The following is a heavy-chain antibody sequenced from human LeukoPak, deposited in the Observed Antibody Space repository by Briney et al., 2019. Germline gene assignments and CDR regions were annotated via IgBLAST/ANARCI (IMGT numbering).Heavy chain of an antibody. V-gene: IGHV1-46*01. J-gene: IGHJ6*02. CDR3: AGGGYTSSGRSMDV. Sequence: ASVKVSCKASGYTFTGYYMHWVRQAPGQGLEWMGIINPSGGSTFYAQKFQGRVTLTRDTPTSTVYMELSSLRSEDTAMYYCAGGGYTSSGRSMDVWGQGTTVTVSS. CDR2: INPSGGST. D-gene: IGHD3-10*01. CDR1: GYTFTGYY.